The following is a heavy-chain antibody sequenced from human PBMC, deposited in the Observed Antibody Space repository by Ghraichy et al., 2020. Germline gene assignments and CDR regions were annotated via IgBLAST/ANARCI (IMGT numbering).Heavy chain of an antibody. CDR1: GYTFTSYA. CDR2: INAGNGNT. J-gene: IGHJ5*02. D-gene: IGHD5-12*01. Sequence: ASVKVSCKASGYTFTSYAMHWVRQAPGQRLEWMGWINAGNGNTKYSQKFQGRVTITRDTSASTAYMELSSLRSEDTAVYYCARGGGQEWLRIGMLGWFDPWGQGTLVTVSS. V-gene: IGHV1-3*01. CDR3: ARGGGQEWLRIGMLGWFDP.